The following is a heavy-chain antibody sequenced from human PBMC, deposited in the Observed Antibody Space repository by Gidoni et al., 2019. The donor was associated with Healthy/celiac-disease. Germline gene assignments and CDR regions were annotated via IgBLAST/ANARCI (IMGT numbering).Heavy chain of an antibody. Sequence: QVQLVQSGAEVKKPGSSVKVSCKASGGTFSIYALSWVRQAPGQGLEWMGRIIPILGIANYAQKFQGRVTITADKSTSTAYMELSSLRSEDTAVYYCARYHCSSTSCYSGHPNYYYYGMDVWGQGTTVTVSS. D-gene: IGHD2-2*01. V-gene: IGHV1-69*04. CDR3: ARYHCSSTSCYSGHPNYYYYGMDV. CDR2: IIPILGIA. CDR1: GGTFSIYA. J-gene: IGHJ6*02.